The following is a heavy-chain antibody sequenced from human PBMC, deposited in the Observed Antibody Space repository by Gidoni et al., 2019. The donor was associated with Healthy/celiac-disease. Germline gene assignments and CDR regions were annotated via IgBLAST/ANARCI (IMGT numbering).Heavy chain of an antibody. D-gene: IGHD3-22*01. CDR2: ISAYNGNT. J-gene: IGHJ4*02. V-gene: IGHV1-18*01. Sequence: QVQLVQSGAEGKKPGASVKVACKASGYTFTSYGLGGVRQAPGRGLEWMGWISAYNGNTNYAQKLQGRVTMTTDTSTSTAYMELRSLRSDDTSVYYCARDKPTYYYDSSGYSTLGNFDYWGQGTLVTVSS. CDR3: ARDKPTYYYDSSGYSTLGNFDY. CDR1: GYTFTSYG.